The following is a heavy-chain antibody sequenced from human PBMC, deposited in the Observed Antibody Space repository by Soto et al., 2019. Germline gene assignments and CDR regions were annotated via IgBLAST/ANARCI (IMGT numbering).Heavy chain of an antibody. CDR1: GGSVSSGSYY. V-gene: IGHV4-61*01. CDR3: ARERGGGSGSYYEFDY. Sequence: QVQLQESGPGLVKPSETLSLTCTVSGGSVSSGSYYWSWIRQPPGKGLEWIGYIYYSGSTNYNPSLKSRVTISVDTSKNQFSLKLSSVTAADTAVYYCARERGGGSGSYYEFDYWGQGTLVTVSS. J-gene: IGHJ4*02. D-gene: IGHD3-10*01. CDR2: IYYSGST.